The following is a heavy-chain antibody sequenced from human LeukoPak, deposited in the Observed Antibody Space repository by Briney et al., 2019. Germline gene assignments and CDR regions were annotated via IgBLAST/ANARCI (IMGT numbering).Heavy chain of an antibody. J-gene: IGHJ6*04. CDR3: AELGITMIGGV. CDR1: GFTFSSYW. CDR2: INSDGSSI. Sequence: GGSLRLSCAASGFTFSSYWMHWVRQAPGKGLVWVSRINSDGSSISYADSVKGRFTISRDNAKNTLYLQMNSLRAEDTAVYYCAELGITMIGGVWGKGTTVTISS. D-gene: IGHD3-10*02. V-gene: IGHV3-74*01.